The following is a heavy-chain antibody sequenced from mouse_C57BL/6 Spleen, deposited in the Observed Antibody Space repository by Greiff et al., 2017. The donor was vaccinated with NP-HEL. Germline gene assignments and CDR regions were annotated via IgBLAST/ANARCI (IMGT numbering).Heavy chain of an antibody. CDR2: IYPGGGNT. D-gene: IGHD2-4*01. J-gene: IGHJ4*01. CDR1: GYSFTSYY. V-gene: IGHV1-66*01. Sequence: VQRVESGPELVKPGASVKISCKASGYSFTSYYIHWVKQRPGQGLEWIGWIYPGGGNTKYNEKFKGKATLTADTSSSTAYMQLSSLTSEDSAVYYCARRDDYFYAMDDWGQGTSVTVSS. CDR3: ARRDDYFYAMDD.